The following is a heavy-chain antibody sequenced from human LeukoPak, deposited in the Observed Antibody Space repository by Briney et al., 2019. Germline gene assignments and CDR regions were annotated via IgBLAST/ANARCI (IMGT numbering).Heavy chain of an antibody. Sequence: GASVKVSCKASGYTFSNFGIGWVRQATGQGLEWMGWMNPNSGNTGYAQKFQGRVTMTRDTSISTAYMELSRLRSDDTAVYYCARDFPIVVVPGAIHSFDFWGQGTLVTVSS. D-gene: IGHD2-2*01. CDR3: ARDFPIVVVPGAIHSFDF. CDR1: GYTFSNFG. V-gene: IGHV1-8*01. CDR2: MNPNSGNT. J-gene: IGHJ4*02.